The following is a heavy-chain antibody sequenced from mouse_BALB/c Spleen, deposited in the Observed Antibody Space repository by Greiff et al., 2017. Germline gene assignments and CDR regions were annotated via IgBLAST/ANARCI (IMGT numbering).Heavy chain of an antibody. CDR2: IWAGGST. Sequence: VKLQESGPGLVAPSQSLSITCTVSGFSLTSYGVHWVRQPPGKGLEWLGVIWAGGSTNYNSALMSRLSISKGNSKSQVFLKMNSLQTDDTAMYYCARGDYGNPPWFAYWGQGTLVTVSA. J-gene: IGHJ3*01. D-gene: IGHD1-1*01. CDR3: ARGDYGNPPWFAY. V-gene: IGHV2-9*02. CDR1: GFSLTSYG.